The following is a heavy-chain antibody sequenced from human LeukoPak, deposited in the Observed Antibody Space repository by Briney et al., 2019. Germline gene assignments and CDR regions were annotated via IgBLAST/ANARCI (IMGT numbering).Heavy chain of an antibody. CDR3: TRDLPVPSLVRGIIIYGLIDN. J-gene: IGHJ4*02. D-gene: IGHD3-10*01. CDR1: GFTFSSYS. Sequence: GGSLRLSCAAPGFTFSSYSMNWVRQAPGKGLEWVSSISSSSSYIYYADSVKGRFTTSRDNAKSSLYLQMNSLRAEDTALYYCTRDLPVPSLVRGIIIYGLIDNWGQGTLVTVSS. CDR2: ISSSSSYI. V-gene: IGHV3-21*06.